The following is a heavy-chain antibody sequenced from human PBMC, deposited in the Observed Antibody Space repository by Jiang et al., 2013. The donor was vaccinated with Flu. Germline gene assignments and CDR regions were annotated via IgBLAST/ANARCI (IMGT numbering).Heavy chain of an antibody. Sequence: LLKPSETLSLTCTVSGGSISSSSYYWGWIRQPPGKGLEWIGSIYYSGSTYYNPSLKSRVTISVDTSKNQFSLKLSSVTAADTAAYYCARHVGAYRPLDYWGQGTLVTVSS. CDR2: IYYSGST. J-gene: IGHJ4*02. CDR1: GGSISSSSYY. CDR3: ARHVGAYRPLDY. V-gene: IGHV4-39*07. D-gene: IGHD4-11*01.